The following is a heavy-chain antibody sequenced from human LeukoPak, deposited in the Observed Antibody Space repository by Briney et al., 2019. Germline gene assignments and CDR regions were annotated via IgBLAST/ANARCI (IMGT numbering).Heavy chain of an antibody. V-gene: IGHV3-9*01. CDR1: GFTFDDYA. Sequence: TGGSLRLSCAASGFTFDDYAMHWVRQAPGKGLEWVSGISWNSGSIGYADSVKGRFTISRDNAKNSLYLQMNNLRAEDTALYYCAKGSQRHFDYWGQGTLVTVSS. CDR2: ISWNSGSI. D-gene: IGHD5-24*01. J-gene: IGHJ4*02. CDR3: AKGSQRHFDY.